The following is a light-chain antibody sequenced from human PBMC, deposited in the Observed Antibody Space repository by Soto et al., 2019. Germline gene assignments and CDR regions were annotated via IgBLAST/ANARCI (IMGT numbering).Light chain of an antibody. V-gene: IGLV2-14*01. CDR1: SSDVGGSNS. CDR2: EVS. J-gene: IGLJ1*01. CDR3: IADTSRSTIYV. Sequence: QSALTQPASVSGSPGQSITISCTGTSSDVGGSNSVSWYQQHPGKAPKLMIYEVSNRPSGVSNRFSGSKSGNTASLTISWLQAEDKADYDGIADTSRSTIYVFGTGTKLT.